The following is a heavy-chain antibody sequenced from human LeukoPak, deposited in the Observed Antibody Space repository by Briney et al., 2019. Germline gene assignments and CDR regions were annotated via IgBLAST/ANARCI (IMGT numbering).Heavy chain of an antibody. D-gene: IGHD6-13*01. V-gene: IGHV4-34*01. CDR2: INHSGST. CDR1: GGSFSGYY. J-gene: IGHJ4*02. Sequence: SETLSLTCAVYGGSFSGYYWSWIRQPPGKGLEWIGEINHSGSTNYNPSLKSRVTISVDTSKNQFSLKLSSVTAADTAVYYCARDSRRPFDYWGQGTLATVSS. CDR3: ARDSRRPFDY.